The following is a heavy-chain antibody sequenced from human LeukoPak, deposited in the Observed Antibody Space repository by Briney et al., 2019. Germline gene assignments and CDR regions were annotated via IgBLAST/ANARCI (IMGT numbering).Heavy chain of an antibody. CDR3: ARRSSGWGFFDY. D-gene: IGHD6-19*01. Sequence: SETLSLTCIVSGGSINNYHWSWIRQPPGKGLEWIGYIYNSGSTNYNSSLKSRVTISVDTSKNQFSLKLNSVTATDTAVYYCARRSSGWGFFDYWGQGTLVTVSS. V-gene: IGHV4-59*08. CDR1: GGSINNYH. J-gene: IGHJ4*02. CDR2: IYNSGST.